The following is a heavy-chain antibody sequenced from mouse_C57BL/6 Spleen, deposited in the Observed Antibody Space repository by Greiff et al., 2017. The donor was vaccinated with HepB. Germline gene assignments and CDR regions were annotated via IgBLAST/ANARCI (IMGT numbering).Heavy chain of an antibody. CDR3: ARGGGSGLLRLMDY. CDR2: ISDGGSYT. J-gene: IGHJ4*01. Sequence: EVKLVESGGGLVKPGGSLKLSCAASGFTFSSYAMSWVRQTPEKRLEWVATISDGGSYTYYPDNVKGRFTISRDNAKNNLYLQMSHLKSEDTAMYYCARGGGSGLLRLMDYWGQGTSVTVSS. CDR1: GFTFSSYA. D-gene: IGHD2-3*01. V-gene: IGHV5-4*03.